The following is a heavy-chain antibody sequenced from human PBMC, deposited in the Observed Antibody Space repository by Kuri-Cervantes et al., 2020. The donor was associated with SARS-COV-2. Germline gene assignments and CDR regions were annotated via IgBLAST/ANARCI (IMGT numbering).Heavy chain of an antibody. CDR2: INPNSGGT. Sequence: ASVKVSCKASGYTFTDYYMHWVRQAPGQGLEWMGWINPNSGGTTYAQKFQGWVAMTRDTSLSTAYMELSRLRSDDTAVYYWARGEGVRGLMVLFQWRGAGPLDFWGQGTLVTDSS. D-gene: IGHD3-10*01. V-gene: IGHV1-2*04. CDR1: GYTFTDYY. CDR3: ARGEGVRGLMVLFQWRGAGPLDF. J-gene: IGHJ4*02.